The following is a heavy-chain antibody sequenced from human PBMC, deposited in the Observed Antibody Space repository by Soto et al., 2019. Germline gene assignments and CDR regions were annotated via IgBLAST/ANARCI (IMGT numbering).Heavy chain of an antibody. CDR3: ARDLKRWDNWFDP. Sequence: TLSLTCTVSGGSISSYYWSWIRQPPGKGLEWIGYIYYSGSTNYNPSLKSRVTISVDTSKNQFSLKLSSVTAADTAVYYCARDLKRWDNWFDPWGQGTLVTV. D-gene: IGHD3-16*01. J-gene: IGHJ5*02. CDR1: GGSISSYY. V-gene: IGHV4-59*01. CDR2: IYYSGST.